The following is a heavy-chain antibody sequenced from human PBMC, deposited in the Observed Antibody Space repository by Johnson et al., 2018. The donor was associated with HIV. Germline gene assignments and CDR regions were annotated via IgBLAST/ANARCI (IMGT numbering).Heavy chain of an antibody. Sequence: EVQLVESGGGVVQPGGSLRLSCAASGFAFSNHWMSWVRQAPGKGLEWVANIKQDGSEKYYVASVKGRFTISRDNAKNSLYLQIDSLRAEDTAMYYCATDVSWELKSAFDVWGQGTMVTVSS. CDR3: ATDVSWELKSAFDV. CDR1: GFAFSNHW. CDR2: IKQDGSEK. J-gene: IGHJ3*01. V-gene: IGHV3-7*05. D-gene: IGHD3-10*01.